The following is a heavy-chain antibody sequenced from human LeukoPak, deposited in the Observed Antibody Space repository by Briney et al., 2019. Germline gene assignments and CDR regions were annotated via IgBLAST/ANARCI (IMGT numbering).Heavy chain of an antibody. CDR2: INHSGST. Sequence: SETLSLTCAVYGGSFSGYYWSWIRQPPGKGLEWIGEINHSGSTNYNPSLKSRVTISVDTSKNQFSLKLSSVTAADTAVYYCARAATVVTPNDAFDIWGQGTMVTVSS. D-gene: IGHD4-23*01. J-gene: IGHJ3*02. CDR1: GGSFSGYY. CDR3: ARAATVVTPNDAFDI. V-gene: IGHV4-34*01.